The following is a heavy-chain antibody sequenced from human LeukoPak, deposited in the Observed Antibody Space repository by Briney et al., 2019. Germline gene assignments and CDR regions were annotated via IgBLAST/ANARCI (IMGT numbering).Heavy chain of an antibody. D-gene: IGHD4-17*01. Sequence: ETLSLTYSVSGGSITRYSWSWIRQPPGKGLEWIGYIYYSGSTNHNPSLKSRVTMSVDTSTNQVSLKLSSVTAADTAIYFCARGDTVTSFDSWGQGTLVTVSS. J-gene: IGHJ4*02. CDR3: ARGDTVTSFDS. CDR2: IYYSGST. CDR1: GGSITRYS. V-gene: IGHV4-59*01.